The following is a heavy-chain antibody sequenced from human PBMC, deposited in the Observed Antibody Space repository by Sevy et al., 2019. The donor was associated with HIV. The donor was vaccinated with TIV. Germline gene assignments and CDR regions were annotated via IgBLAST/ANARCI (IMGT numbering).Heavy chain of an antibody. CDR2: IIPIFGTA. J-gene: IGHJ6*03. Sequence: ASVKVSCKASGGTFSSYAISWVRQAPGQGLEWMGGIIPIFGTANYAQKFQGRVTITADKSMSTAYMELSSLRSEDTAVYYCARTVAGTLYYYYYYMDVWGKGTTVTVSS. CDR1: GGTFSSYA. CDR3: ARTVAGTLYYYYYYMDV. D-gene: IGHD6-19*01. V-gene: IGHV1-69*06.